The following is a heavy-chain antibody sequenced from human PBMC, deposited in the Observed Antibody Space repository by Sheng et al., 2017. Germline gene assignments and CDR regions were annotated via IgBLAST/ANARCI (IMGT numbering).Heavy chain of an antibody. V-gene: IGHV3-66*02. D-gene: IGHD5-18*01. CDR3: ARAYVTAMVTGYYMDV. Sequence: EVQLVESGGGLVQPGGSLRLSCAASGFTVSSNYMSWVRQAPGKGLEWVSVIYSGGSTYYADSVKGRFTISRDNSKNTLYLQMNSLRAEDTAVYYCARAYVTAMVTGYYMDVWGKGTTVTVSS. CDR2: IYSGGST. J-gene: IGHJ6*03. CDR1: GFTVSSNY.